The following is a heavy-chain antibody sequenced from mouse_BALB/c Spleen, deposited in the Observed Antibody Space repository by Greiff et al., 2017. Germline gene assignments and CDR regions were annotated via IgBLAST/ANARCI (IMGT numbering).Heavy chain of an antibody. J-gene: IGHJ3*01. Sequence: DVMLVESGGGLVQPGGSRKLSCAASGFTFSSYAMSWVRQSPEKRLEWVAAISSGGSYTYYPDTVTGRFTISRDNAKNTLYLEMSSLRSEDTAMYYCARDQNTPFAYWGQGTLVTVSA. CDR1: GFTFSSYA. D-gene: IGHD5-2*01. V-gene: IGHV5-9-4*01. CDR3: ARDQNTPFAY. CDR2: ISSGGSYT.